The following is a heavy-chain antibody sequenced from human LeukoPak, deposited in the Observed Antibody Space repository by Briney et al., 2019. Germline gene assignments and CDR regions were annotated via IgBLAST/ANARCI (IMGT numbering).Heavy chain of an antibody. CDR3: ASYCTTTTCRPFDY. D-gene: IGHD2-2*01. V-gene: IGHV4-39*01. J-gene: IGHJ4*02. CDR2: IYYSGGT. Sequence: SETLSLTCTVFGGSISSSSSYWGWIRQPPGKGLEWIGTIYYSGGTYYNPPLKSRVTISVDTSKNQFSLNLSSVTAADTVVYYCASYCTTTTCRPFDYWGQGTLVTVSS. CDR1: GGSISSSSSY.